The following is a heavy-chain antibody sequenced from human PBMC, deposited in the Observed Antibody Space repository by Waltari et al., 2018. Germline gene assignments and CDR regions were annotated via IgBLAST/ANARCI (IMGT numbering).Heavy chain of an antibody. J-gene: IGHJ3*02. CDR1: EHTFMNYQ. CDR3: AKEDDACDI. Sequence: QVQLVQSGAEVKKPGASVKVSCKASEHTFMNYQIHWVRQAPGQGLEWMGIINPNGGYAIYAEKFRGRVTVTSDTSTSTVYMELSNLRSEDTAVYYCAKEDDACDIWGQGTMVTVSS. CDR2: INPNGGYA. V-gene: IGHV1-46*01.